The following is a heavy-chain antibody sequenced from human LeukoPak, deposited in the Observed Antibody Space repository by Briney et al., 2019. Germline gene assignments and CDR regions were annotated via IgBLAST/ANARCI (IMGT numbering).Heavy chain of an antibody. D-gene: IGHD1-14*01. CDR1: GDSISSYY. V-gene: IGHV4-59*01. J-gene: IGHJ6*02. CDR2: IYYSGST. Sequence: SETLSLTCTVSGDSISSYYWNWIRQSPGKGLEWIGYIYYSGSTNYNSSLKSRVTISGDTSKNQLSLKLSSVTAADTAVYYCARVWRNPSFGVDVWGQGTTVTVSS. CDR3: ARVWRNPSFGVDV.